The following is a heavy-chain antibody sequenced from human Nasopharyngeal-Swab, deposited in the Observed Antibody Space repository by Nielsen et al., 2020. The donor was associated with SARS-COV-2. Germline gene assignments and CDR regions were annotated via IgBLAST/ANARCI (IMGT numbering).Heavy chain of an antibody. CDR3: ARPLVPAALYYYYYGMDV. CDR2: INAGNGNT. Sequence: ASVKVSCKASGYTFTSYAMHWVRQAPGQRLEWMGWINAGNGNTKYSQKFQGRVTITRDTSASTAYMELSSLRSEDTAVYYCARPLVPAALYYYYYGMDVWGQGTTVTVSS. J-gene: IGHJ6*02. V-gene: IGHV1-3*01. D-gene: IGHD2-2*01. CDR1: GYTFTSYA.